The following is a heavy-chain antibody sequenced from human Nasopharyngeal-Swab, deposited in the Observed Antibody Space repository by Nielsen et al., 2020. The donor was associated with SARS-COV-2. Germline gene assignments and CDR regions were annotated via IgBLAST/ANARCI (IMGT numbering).Heavy chain of an antibody. Sequence: GGSLRLSCAASGFTFSSYWMHWVRQAPGNGLVWVSRINFDGNDAQYADSVKGRFTISRGNARNTLYLQMNSLRAEDTAVYYCARDSWFGEFHGFFQHWGQGTLVTVSS. V-gene: IGHV3-74*01. CDR1: GFTFSSYW. D-gene: IGHD3-10*01. CDR3: ARDSWFGEFHGFFQH. CDR2: INFDGNDA. J-gene: IGHJ1*01.